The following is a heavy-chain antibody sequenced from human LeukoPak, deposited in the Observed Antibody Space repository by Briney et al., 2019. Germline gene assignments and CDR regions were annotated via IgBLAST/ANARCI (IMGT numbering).Heavy chain of an antibody. CDR3: AKDRSSSSPNWFDP. V-gene: IGHV3-21*04. CDR2: ISSSSSYI. CDR1: GFTFSSYW. D-gene: IGHD6-13*01. J-gene: IGHJ5*02. Sequence: GGSLRLSCAASGFTFSSYWMSWVRQAPGKGLEWVSSISSSSSYIYYADSVKGRFTISRDNAKNSLYLQMNSLRAEDTAVYYCAKDRSSSSPNWFDPWGQGTLVTVPS.